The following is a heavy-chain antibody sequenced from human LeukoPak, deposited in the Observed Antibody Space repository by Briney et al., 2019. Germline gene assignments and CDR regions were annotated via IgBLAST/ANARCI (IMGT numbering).Heavy chain of an antibody. D-gene: IGHD3-10*01. CDR1: GFTFSSYS. CDR3: AREWGGSGSYSLPYYYYYYGMDV. CDR2: ISSSSSTI. J-gene: IGHJ6*02. V-gene: IGHV3-48*04. Sequence: GGSLRLSCAASGFTFSSYSMNWVRQAPGKGLEWVSYISSSSSTIYYADSVKGRFTISRDNAKNSLYLQMNSLRAEDTAVYYCAREWGGSGSYSLPYYYYYYGMDVWGQGTTVTVSS.